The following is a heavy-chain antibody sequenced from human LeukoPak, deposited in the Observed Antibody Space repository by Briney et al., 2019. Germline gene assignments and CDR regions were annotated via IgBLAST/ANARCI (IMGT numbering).Heavy chain of an antibody. CDR3: ARGGGYSFGLDY. CDR1: GYSFTSYW. J-gene: IGHJ4*02. Sequence: GESLKISCKASGYSFTSYWISWVRQMPGKGLEWMGRIDPSDSYTNYSPSFQGHITISADKSISTAYLQWSSLKASDSAIYYCARGGGYSFGLDYWGQGSLVTASS. CDR2: IDPSDSYT. V-gene: IGHV5-10-1*01. D-gene: IGHD5-18*01.